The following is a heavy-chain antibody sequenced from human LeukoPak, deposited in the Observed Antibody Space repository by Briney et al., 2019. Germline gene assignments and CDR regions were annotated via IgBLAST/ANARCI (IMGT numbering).Heavy chain of an antibody. CDR3: ARDKRDIVVVPATNWFDP. CDR1: GGSISSYY. Sequence: SETLSLTCTVSGGSISSYYWSWIRQPAGKGLEWIGRIYTSGSTNYNPSLKSRVTMSVDTSKNQFSLKLNSVTAADTAVYYCARDKRDIVVVPATNWFDPWGQGTLVTVSS. V-gene: IGHV4-4*07. CDR2: IYTSGST. J-gene: IGHJ5*02. D-gene: IGHD2-2*01.